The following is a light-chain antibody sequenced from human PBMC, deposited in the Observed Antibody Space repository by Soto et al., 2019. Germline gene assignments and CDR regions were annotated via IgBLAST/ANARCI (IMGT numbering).Light chain of an antibody. V-gene: IGKV3-20*01. CDR2: GAS. J-gene: IGKJ1*01. CDR1: QSISSNY. CDR3: QQYGSWT. Sequence: EIVLTQSPGTLSVSPGERATLSCRASQSISSNYLAWYQQKPGQAPSLLIYGASSRATGIPDRFSGSGSGTDFTLTISRLEPEDAAIYYCQQYGSWTFGQGTKLEIE.